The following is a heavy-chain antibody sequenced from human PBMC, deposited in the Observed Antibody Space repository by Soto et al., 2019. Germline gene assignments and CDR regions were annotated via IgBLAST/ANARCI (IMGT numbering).Heavy chain of an antibody. CDR3: ARDRTNDSSGSGMDV. V-gene: IGHV4-30-2*01. CDR1: GGSLSSGGYS. Sequence: SDTLSLTCTVSGGSLSSGGYSWSWIRQPPGKGLEWIGYIYHSGSTYYNPSLKSRVTISVDRSKNQFSLKLSSVTAADTAVYYCARDRTNDSSGSGMDVWGQGTTVTVSS. J-gene: IGHJ6*02. CDR2: IYHSGST. D-gene: IGHD3-22*01.